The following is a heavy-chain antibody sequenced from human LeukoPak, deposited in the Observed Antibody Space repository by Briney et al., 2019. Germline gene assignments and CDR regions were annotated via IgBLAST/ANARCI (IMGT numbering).Heavy chain of an antibody. J-gene: IGHJ4*02. D-gene: IGHD1-26*01. CDR3: ARGQGAADY. V-gene: IGHV4-59*01. CDR1: GGPISDYY. Sequence: PSETLSLTCTVSGGPISDYYWSWIRQPPGKGLEWIGYIYYSGSTNYNPSLKSRVTISVDTSKNQFSLKLSSVTAADTAVYYCARGQGAADYWGQGILVIVSS. CDR2: IYYSGST.